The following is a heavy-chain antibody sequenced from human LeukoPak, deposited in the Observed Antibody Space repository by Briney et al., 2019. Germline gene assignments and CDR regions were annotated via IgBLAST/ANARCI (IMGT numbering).Heavy chain of an antibody. D-gene: IGHD1-1*01. CDR2: IYYSGST. CDR3: ARDPTGSNWFDP. V-gene: IGHV4-31*03. Sequence: SETLSLTCTVSGGSISSDGYCWSWIRQLPGKGLEWIGYIYYSGSTYYNPSLKSRITISVDTSKNQFSLNLSSVTAADTAVYYCARDPTGSNWFDPWGQGTLVTVSS. CDR1: GGSISSDGYC. J-gene: IGHJ5*02.